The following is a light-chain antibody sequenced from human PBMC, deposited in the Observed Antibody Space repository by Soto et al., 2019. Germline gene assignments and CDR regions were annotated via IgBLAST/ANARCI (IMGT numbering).Light chain of an antibody. J-gene: IGLJ1*01. CDR3: SSYTSSSTYV. CDR2: DVS. V-gene: IGLV2-14*03. CDR1: SSDIGGYNY. Sequence: QSVLTQPASLSGSPGQSITISCTGTSSDIGGYNYVSWYQQHPGKAPKVIIYDVSNRPSGVSYRFFGSKSGNTASLTISGLQAEDDADYYCSSYTSSSTYVFGTGTKVTDL.